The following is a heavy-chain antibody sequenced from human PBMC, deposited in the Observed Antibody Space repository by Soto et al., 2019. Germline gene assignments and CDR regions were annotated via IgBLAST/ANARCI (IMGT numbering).Heavy chain of an antibody. CDR3: AREIMSRSPSGSGYYTYFDY. J-gene: IGHJ4*02. CDR1: GYTFTSYG. D-gene: IGHD3-3*01. V-gene: IGHV1-18*04. CDR2: ISAYNGNT. Sequence: ASVKVSCKASGYTFTSYGISWVRQAPGQGLEWMGWISAYNGNTNYAQKLQGRVTMTTDTSTSTAYMELRSLRSDDTAVYYCAREIMSRSPSGSGYYTYFDYWGQGTLVTV.